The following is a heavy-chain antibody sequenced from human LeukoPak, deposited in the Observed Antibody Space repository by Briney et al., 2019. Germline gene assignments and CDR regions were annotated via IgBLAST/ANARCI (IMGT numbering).Heavy chain of an antibody. V-gene: IGHV3-72*01. CDR2: IRNKANSYTT. D-gene: IGHD6-13*01. J-gene: IGHJ4*02. Sequence: GGSLRLSCAASGFTFDSYAMSWVRQAPGKGLEWVGRIRNKANSYTTEYAASVKGRFTISRDDSKSSLYLQMNSLKTEDTAVYYCARVYSSSWSDSYFDYWGQGTLVSVSS. CDR1: GFTFDSYA. CDR3: ARVYSSSWSDSYFDY.